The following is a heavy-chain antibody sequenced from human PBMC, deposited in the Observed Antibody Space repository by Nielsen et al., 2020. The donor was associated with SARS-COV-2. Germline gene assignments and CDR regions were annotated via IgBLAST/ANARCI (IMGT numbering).Heavy chain of an antibody. D-gene: IGHD4-17*01. Sequence: GGSLRLSCGASGFTISSSFMSWVRQAAGKGLDWVSVIYTDGSTSYADSVKGRFTISRDTARKSIYLQLNNLRADDTAVYYCARPSPNDYVYFDVWGQGTLVTVSS. CDR3: ARPSPNDYVYFDV. J-gene: IGHJ4*02. CDR1: GFTISSSF. CDR2: IYTDGST. V-gene: IGHV3-66*04.